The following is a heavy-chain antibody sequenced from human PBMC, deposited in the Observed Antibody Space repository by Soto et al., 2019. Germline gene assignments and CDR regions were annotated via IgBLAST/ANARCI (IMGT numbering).Heavy chain of an antibody. V-gene: IGHV3-74*01. J-gene: IGHJ4*02. CDR1: GFTFTNYW. CDR2: IDGVGTGT. Sequence: GGSLRLSCVASGFTFTNYWMHWVRQVPGKGLVWVSRIDGVGTGTSYSDSVRGRFTISRDNAENTLHLQMDSLRAEDTAVYYCTTLFEYWGQGTPVTVSS. CDR3: TTLFEY.